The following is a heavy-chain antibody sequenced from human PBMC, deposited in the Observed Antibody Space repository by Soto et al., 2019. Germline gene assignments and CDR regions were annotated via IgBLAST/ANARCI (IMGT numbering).Heavy chain of an antibody. CDR1: GGSISSYY. CDR3: ARRPCSSGGSCLRFDP. CDR2: IYYSGST. Sequence: SETLSLTCTVSGGSISSYYWSWIRQPPGKGLEWIGYIYYSGSTNYNPSLKSRVTISVDTSKNQFSLKLSSVTAADTAVYYCARRPCSSGGSCLRFDPWGQGTLVTVSS. D-gene: IGHD2-15*01. J-gene: IGHJ5*02. V-gene: IGHV4-59*08.